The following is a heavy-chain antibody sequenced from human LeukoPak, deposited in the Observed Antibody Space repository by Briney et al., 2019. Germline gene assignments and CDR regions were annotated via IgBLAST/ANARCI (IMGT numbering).Heavy chain of an antibody. J-gene: IGHJ4*02. D-gene: IGHD3-22*01. Sequence: SETLSLTCAVYGGSFSGYYWSWIRQSPGKGLEWIGEINHSGSTNYNPSLKSRVTISVDTSKNQFSLKLSSVTAADTAVYYCARPPRSSGYYSYWGQGTLVTVSS. CDR3: ARPPRSSGYYSY. V-gene: IGHV4-34*01. CDR1: GGSFSGYY. CDR2: INHSGST.